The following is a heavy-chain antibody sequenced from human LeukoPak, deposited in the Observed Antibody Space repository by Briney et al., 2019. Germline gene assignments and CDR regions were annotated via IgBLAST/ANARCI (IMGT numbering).Heavy chain of an antibody. D-gene: IGHD3-3*01. CDR3: AKDPRKSWYYDFWSPRFDP. J-gene: IGHJ5*02. CDR2: ISGSGGST. CDR1: GFTFSSYA. V-gene: IGHV3-23*01. Sequence: GGSLRLSCAASGFTFSSYAMSWVRQAPGKGLEWVSAISGSGGSTYYADSVKGRFTISRDNSKNTLYLQMNSLRAEDTAVYYCAKDPRKSWYYDFWSPRFDPWGQGTLVTVSS.